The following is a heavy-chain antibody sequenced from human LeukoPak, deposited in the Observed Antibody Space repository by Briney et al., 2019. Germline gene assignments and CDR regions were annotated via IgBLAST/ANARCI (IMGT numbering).Heavy chain of an antibody. Sequence: GRSLRLSCAASGFTFSSYAMHWVRQAPGKGLGWVAVISYDGSNKYYADSVKGRFTISRDNSKSTLYLQMNSLRAEDTAVYYCARGQVVVAAYLIWGQGTMVTVSS. CDR1: GFTFSSYA. CDR2: ISYDGSNK. J-gene: IGHJ3*02. D-gene: IGHD2-15*01. CDR3: ARGQVVVAAYLI. V-gene: IGHV3-30*04.